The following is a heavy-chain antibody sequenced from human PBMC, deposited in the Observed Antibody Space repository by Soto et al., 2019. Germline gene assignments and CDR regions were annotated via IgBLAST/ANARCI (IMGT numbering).Heavy chain of an antibody. V-gene: IGHV1-18*04. CDR1: GYTFTSYG. CDR2: ISAHNGNT. CDR3: ARDWGHSSGWYYYYYGMDV. D-gene: IGHD6-19*01. J-gene: IGHJ6*02. Sequence: QVQLVQSGAEVKKPGASVKVSCKASGYTFTSYGISWVRQAPGQGLEWMGWISAHNGNTNYAQKLQGRVTMTTDTPTSTAYMELRSLRSDDTAVYYWARDWGHSSGWYYYYYGMDVWGQGTTVTVSS.